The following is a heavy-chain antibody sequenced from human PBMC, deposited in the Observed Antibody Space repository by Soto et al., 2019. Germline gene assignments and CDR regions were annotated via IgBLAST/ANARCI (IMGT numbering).Heavy chain of an antibody. CDR1: GFTFSSYA. CDR2: ISASDGST. V-gene: IGHV3-23*01. J-gene: IGHJ4*02. CDR3: AKRDWGDSSGPALFAH. D-gene: IGHD2-21*02. Sequence: EVQLLESGGGLVQPGGSLRLSCAASGFTFSSYAMSWVRQAPGKGLEWVASISASDGSTRYADSVKGRFIVSRDNSKNTLSLQMNSLRVEDTAVYYCAKRDWGDSSGPALFAHWGQGTLVTVSS.